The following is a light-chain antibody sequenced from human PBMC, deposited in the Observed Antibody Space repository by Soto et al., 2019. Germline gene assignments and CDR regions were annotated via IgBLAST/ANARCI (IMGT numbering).Light chain of an antibody. V-gene: IGKV1-5*03. CDR1: QSITSW. Sequence: DIQMTQSPSTVSASVGDRVTITCRASQSITSWLAWYQQKPGKAPKLLIYKASSLELGVPSRFSGSGAGTEFTLTISSLQPDDSATYYCQQYNDYPYTFAQGTKLEIK. J-gene: IGKJ2*01. CDR2: KAS. CDR3: QQYNDYPYT.